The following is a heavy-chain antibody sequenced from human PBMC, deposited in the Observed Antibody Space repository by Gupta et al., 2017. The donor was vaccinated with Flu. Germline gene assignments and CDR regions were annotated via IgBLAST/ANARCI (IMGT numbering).Heavy chain of an antibody. CDR3: ASVRYGDLI. Sequence: EGELVESGGGLDHPEETVALSCAASAFIFGRYWPSWGRQAPGKGLELLSIIKVDASDRWYAATVKGRFTISRDNARDSMYLHMTGLRGDDTAIYYCASVRYGDLIWGRGTPVTVSS. V-gene: IGHV3-7*01. CDR1: AFIFGRYW. J-gene: IGHJ1*01. D-gene: IGHD4-17*01. CDR2: IKVDASDR.